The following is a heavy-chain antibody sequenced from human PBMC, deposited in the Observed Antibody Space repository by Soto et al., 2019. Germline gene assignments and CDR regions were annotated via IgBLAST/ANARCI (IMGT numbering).Heavy chain of an antibody. D-gene: IGHD1-26*01. CDR3: ARAGTGSPFDY. CDR1: GFTFSSYW. CDR2: INSDGSST. Sequence: GGSLRLSCAASGFTFSSYWMHWVRQAPGKGLVWVSRINSDGSSTSYADSVKGRFTISRDNAKNTLYLQMNSLRAEDTAVYYCARAGTGSPFDYWGQGTLVTVSS. V-gene: IGHV3-74*01. J-gene: IGHJ4*02.